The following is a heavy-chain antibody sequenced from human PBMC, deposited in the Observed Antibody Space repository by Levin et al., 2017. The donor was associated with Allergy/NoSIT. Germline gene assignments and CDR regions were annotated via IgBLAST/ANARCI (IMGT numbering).Heavy chain of an antibody. CDR2: ISGSGGST. CDR1: GFTFSSYG. D-gene: IGHD3-9*01. Sequence: GGSLRLSCAASGFTFSSYGMSWVRQAPGKGLEWVSAISGSGGSTYYADSVKGRFTISRDNSENTLYLQMNSLRAEDTAVYYCAKRGNYDILTGYPYWYFDLWGRGTLVTVSS. J-gene: IGHJ2*01. V-gene: IGHV3-23*01. CDR3: AKRGNYDILTGYPYWYFDL.